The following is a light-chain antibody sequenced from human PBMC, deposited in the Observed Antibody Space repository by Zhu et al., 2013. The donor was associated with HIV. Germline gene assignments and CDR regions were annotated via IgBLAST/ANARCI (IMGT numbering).Light chain of an antibody. CDR3: QQYAGAPAT. CDR2: GTS. V-gene: IGKV3-20*01. CDR1: QSVSSSY. J-gene: IGKJ4*01. Sequence: EIVLTQSPGTLSLSPGERATLSCRASQSVSSSYLAWYQQKPGQAPRLVIHGTSTRATGIPDRFRGSGSGTDFTLTINGLEPEDFAVYYCQQYAGAPATFGGGTKVEI.